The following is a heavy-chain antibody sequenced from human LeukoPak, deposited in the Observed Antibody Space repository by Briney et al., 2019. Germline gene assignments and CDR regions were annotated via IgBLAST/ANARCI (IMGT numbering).Heavy chain of an antibody. CDR2: ISGSGGST. D-gene: IGHD3-3*01. J-gene: IGHJ4*02. Sequence: GRSLRLSCAASGFTFSSYAMSWVRQAPGKGLEWVSTISGSGGSTYYADSVKGRFTISRDNSRSTLYLQMNSLRAEDTAVYYCAKDRGFGMVSTFDYWGQGTLVTVSS. CDR1: GFTFSSYA. V-gene: IGHV3-23*01. CDR3: AKDRGFGMVSTFDY.